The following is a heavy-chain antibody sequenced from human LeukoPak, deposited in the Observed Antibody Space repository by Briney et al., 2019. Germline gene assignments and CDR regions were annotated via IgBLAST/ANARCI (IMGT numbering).Heavy chain of an antibody. CDR1: GFTFSSYW. J-gene: IGHJ4*02. CDR2: IKQDGSEK. V-gene: IGHV3-7*01. Sequence: GGSLRLSCAASGFTFSSYWMSWVRQAPGKGLEWVANIKQDGSEKYYVDSVKGRFNISRDNAKNSLYLQMNSLRVDDTATYYCARGLLEWLRLETYYFDYWGQGSQVTVSS. CDR3: ARGLLEWLRLETYYFDY. D-gene: IGHD3-3*01.